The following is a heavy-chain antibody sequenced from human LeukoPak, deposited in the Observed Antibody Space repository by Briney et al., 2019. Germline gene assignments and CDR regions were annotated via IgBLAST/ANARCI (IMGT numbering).Heavy chain of an antibody. CDR2: IYYSGST. Sequence: SETLSLTCTVSGGSISSSSYYWGWIRQPPGKGLEWIGSIYYSGSTYYNPSLKSRVTISVDTSKNQFSLKLSSVTAADTAVYYCERDRVYTSPPDYWGQGTLVTVSS. V-gene: IGHV4-39*07. CDR3: ERDRVYTSPPDY. J-gene: IGHJ4*02. D-gene: IGHD5/OR15-5a*01. CDR1: GGSISSSSYY.